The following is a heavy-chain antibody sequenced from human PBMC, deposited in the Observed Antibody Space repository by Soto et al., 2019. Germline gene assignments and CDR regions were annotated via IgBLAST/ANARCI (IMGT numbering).Heavy chain of an antibody. D-gene: IGHD2-2*01. CDR1: GFTFSSYA. CDR3: AKELHIVPATGPLDY. Sequence: GGSLRLSCAASGFTFSSYAMSWVRQAPEKGLEWVSAISGSGGSTYYADSVKGRFTISRDNSKNTLYLQMNSLRAEDTAVYYCAKELHIVPATGPLDYWGQGTLVTVSS. J-gene: IGHJ4*02. CDR2: ISGSGGST. V-gene: IGHV3-23*01.